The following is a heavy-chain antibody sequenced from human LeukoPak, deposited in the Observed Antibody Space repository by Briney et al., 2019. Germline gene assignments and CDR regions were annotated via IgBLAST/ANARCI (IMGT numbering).Heavy chain of an antibody. CDR3: ARGGRGS. Sequence: PGGSLRLSCAASGFNFDEYGMIWVRQGLGKGLEWVSGIYWNGDSTGYADSVKGRFTISRDNAKNSLYLQMNSLRAEDTALYYCARGGRGSWGQGTPVTVSS. CDR1: GFNFDEYG. J-gene: IGHJ4*02. V-gene: IGHV3-20*04. D-gene: IGHD5-12*01. CDR2: IYWNGDST.